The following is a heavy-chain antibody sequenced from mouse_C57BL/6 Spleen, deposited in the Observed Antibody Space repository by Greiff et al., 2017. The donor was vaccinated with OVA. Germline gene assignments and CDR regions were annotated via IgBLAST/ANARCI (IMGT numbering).Heavy chain of an antibody. J-gene: IGHJ3*01. V-gene: IGHV3-6*01. Sequence: EVQLVESGPGLVKPSQSLSLTCSVTGYSITSGYYWNWIRQFPGNKLEWMGYISYDGSNNYNPSLKNRISITRDTSKNQFFLKLNSVTTEDTATYYCARENYYGQGTLVTVSA. CDR3: ARENY. CDR1: GYSITSGYY. CDR2: ISYDGSN.